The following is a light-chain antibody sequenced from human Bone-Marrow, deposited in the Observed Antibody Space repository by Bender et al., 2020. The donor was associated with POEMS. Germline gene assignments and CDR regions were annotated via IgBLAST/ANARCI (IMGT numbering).Light chain of an antibody. CDR1: SNDIGSFDH. CDR2: EVS. J-gene: IGLJ3*02. V-gene: IGLV2-14*02. Sequence: QSALTQPASVSGSPGQSVTISCTGTSNDIGSFDHVSWYQQHPGKVPNLIIYEVSQRPSGVSNRFSGSKSGNTASLTISGLRPGDEAEYYCSSYAMNNLMFGGGTKLAVL. CDR3: SSYAMNNLM.